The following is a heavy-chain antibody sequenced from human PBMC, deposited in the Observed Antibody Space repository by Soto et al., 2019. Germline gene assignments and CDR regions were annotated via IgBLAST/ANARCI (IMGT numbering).Heavy chain of an antibody. D-gene: IGHD3-10*01. J-gene: IGHJ6*02. Sequence: QVQLVESGGGVVQPGRSLRLSCAASGFTFSSYAMHWVRQAPGKGLEWVAVISYDGSNKYYADSVKGRFTISRDNSKNTLYLQMNSLRAEDTAVYYGARGKVTMVRGVFADYYYGMDVWGQGTTVTVSS. CDR1: GFTFSSYA. CDR2: ISYDGSNK. V-gene: IGHV3-30-3*01. CDR3: ARGKVTMVRGVFADYYYGMDV.